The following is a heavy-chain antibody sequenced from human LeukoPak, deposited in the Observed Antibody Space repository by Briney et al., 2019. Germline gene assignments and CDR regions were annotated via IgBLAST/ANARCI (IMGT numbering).Heavy chain of an antibody. CDR2: MWYDGSNK. CDR1: GFTFSSYG. D-gene: IGHD5-24*01. CDR3: AKDRGMATIYYVDY. J-gene: IGHJ4*02. Sequence: GGSLRLSCAASGFTFSSYGMHWVRQAPGKGLEWVAVMWYDGSNKYYADSVKGRFTISRDNSKNTLYLQMNSLRAEATAVYYCAKDRGMATIYYVDYGGQGTLVTVSS. V-gene: IGHV3-33*06.